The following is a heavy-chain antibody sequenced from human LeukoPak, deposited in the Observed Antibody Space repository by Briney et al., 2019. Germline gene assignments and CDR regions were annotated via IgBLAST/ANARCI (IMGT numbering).Heavy chain of an antibody. J-gene: IGHJ4*02. CDR3: ARAAYSGRSPYYFDY. D-gene: IGHD1-26*01. CDR1: GYTFTSYC. CDR2: ISAYNGNA. V-gene: IGHV1-18*01. Sequence: GASVKVSCKASGYTFTSYCLSWVRQAPGQGVEWMGWISAYNGNANYAQKLQGRVTLTTDTSTSTAYMELRSLRSDGTAVYYCARAAYSGRSPYYFDYWGQGTLVTVSS.